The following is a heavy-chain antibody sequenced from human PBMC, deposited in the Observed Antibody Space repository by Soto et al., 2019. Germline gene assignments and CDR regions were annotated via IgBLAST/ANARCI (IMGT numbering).Heavy chain of an antibody. Sequence: PSETLSLTCAVSGGSISSSNWWSWVRQPPGKGLEWIGEIYHSGSTNYNLSLKSRVTISVGKSKNQFSLRLSSVTAADTAVYYCARDLDIAAAGGGDYYYGMDVWGQGTTVTVSS. V-gene: IGHV4-4*02. J-gene: IGHJ6*02. CDR2: IYHSGST. CDR1: GGSISSSNW. D-gene: IGHD6-13*01. CDR3: ARDLDIAAAGGGDYYYGMDV.